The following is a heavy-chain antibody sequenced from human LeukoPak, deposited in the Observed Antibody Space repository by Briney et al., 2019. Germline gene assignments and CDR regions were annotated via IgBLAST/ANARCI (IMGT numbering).Heavy chain of an antibody. V-gene: IGHV5-51*01. CDR2: IYPGDSDT. J-gene: IGHJ4*02. CDR3: ARAGGFTAREVPFDY. D-gene: IGHD4-23*01. Sequence: GESLKTSCKGSGYSFTSYWIGWVRQMPGKGLEWMGIIYPGDSDTRYSPSFQGQVTISADKSISTAYLQWSSLKASDTAMYYCARAGGFTAREVPFDYWGQGTLVTVSS. CDR1: GYSFTSYW.